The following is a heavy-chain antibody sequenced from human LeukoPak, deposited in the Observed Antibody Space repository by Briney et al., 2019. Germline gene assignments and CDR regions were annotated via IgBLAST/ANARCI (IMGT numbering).Heavy chain of an antibody. Sequence: GASVKVSCKASGGTFSSYAISWVRQAPGQGLEWMGRIIPIFGTANYAQKFQGRVTITTDESTGTAYMELSSLRSEDTAVYYCAKSPVPRWFGELLAPDYWGQGTLVTVSS. V-gene: IGHV1-69*05. CDR1: GGTFSSYA. D-gene: IGHD3-10*01. J-gene: IGHJ4*02. CDR2: IIPIFGTA. CDR3: AKSPVPRWFGELLAPDY.